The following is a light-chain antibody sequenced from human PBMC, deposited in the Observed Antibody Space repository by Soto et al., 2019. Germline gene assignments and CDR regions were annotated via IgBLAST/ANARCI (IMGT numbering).Light chain of an antibody. J-gene: IGKJ1*01. V-gene: IGKV3-15*01. Sequence: EIMMTQSPATLSVSPGGRATLSCRASQSVGRNVAWYQQKPGQAPRLVISGASTRATGIPARFSGSGSGTEFTLTISSLQSEDFAVYYCQQYNDRPPWMFGQGTKVEIK. CDR1: QSVGRN. CDR3: QQYNDRPPWM. CDR2: GAS.